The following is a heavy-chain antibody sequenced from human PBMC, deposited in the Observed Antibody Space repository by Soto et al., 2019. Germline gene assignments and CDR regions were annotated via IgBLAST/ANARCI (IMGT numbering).Heavy chain of an antibody. J-gene: IGHJ4*02. CDR1: GYTFTSYA. CDR3: ARDVGGWPDY. D-gene: IGHD2-15*01. V-gene: IGHV1-3*01. Sequence: QVQLVQSGAEVKKPGASVKVSCKASGYTFTSYAMHWVRQAPGQRLEWMGWINAGNGNTKYSQKCQGRVTITRDTSASTAYMELSSLRSDDTAVYYCARDVGGWPDYWGQGTLVTVSS. CDR2: INAGNGNT.